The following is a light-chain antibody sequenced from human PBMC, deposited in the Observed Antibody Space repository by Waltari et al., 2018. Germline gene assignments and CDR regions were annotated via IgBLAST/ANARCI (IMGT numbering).Light chain of an antibody. CDR3: QQYNNWPWT. CDR1: QSVTSN. J-gene: IGKJ1*01. V-gene: IGKV3-15*01. CDR2: DAS. Sequence: EIVMTQSPATLSVSAGERATLSCRASQSVTSNLVWYQQKLGQAPRLLIYDASTRATGVPARFSGSGSGTEFTLTISSLQSEDFALYYCQQYNNWPWTFGQGTKVEIK.